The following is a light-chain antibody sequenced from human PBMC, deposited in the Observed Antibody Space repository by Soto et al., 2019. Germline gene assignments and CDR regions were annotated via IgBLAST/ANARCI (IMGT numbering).Light chain of an antibody. V-gene: IGKV3-20*01. CDR1: QSVSSTY. CDR2: GAS. Sequence: EIVLTQSPGTLYLSPGERATLSCRASQSVSSTYLVGYQQKPGQAPRLLIYGASSRATVIPDRFSGSGSGTDFTLTISRLEPEDFAVYYCQQYGSSPLTFGGGTKVEIK. J-gene: IGKJ4*01. CDR3: QQYGSSPLT.